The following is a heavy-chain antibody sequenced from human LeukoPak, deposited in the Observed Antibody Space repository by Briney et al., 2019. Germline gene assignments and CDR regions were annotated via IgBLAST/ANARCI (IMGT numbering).Heavy chain of an antibody. CDR3: ARDRWGIAAAGTGSWFDP. J-gene: IGHJ5*02. CDR1: GGSISSGGYY. CDR2: IYHSGST. V-gene: IGHV4-30-2*05. Sequence: SETLSLTCTVSGGSISSGGYYWSWIRQPPGKGLEWIGYIYHSGSTYYNPSLKSRVTISVDTSKNQFSLKLSSVTAADTAVYYCARDRWGIAAAGTGSWFDPWGQGTLVTVSS. D-gene: IGHD6-13*01.